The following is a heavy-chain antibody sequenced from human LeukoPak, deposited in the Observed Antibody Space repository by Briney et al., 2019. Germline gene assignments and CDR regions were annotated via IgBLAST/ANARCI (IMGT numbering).Heavy chain of an antibody. CDR2: INDGGST. V-gene: IGHV3-23*01. Sequence: GESLRLSCAASGFTFSENAMIWVRQAPGKGLEWVSSINDGGSTWYADSVKGRFTISRDNSKNTLYLQMNSLRADDTAVYYCAKHGGGIYYDYWAQGTLVTVSS. D-gene: IGHD4-23*01. J-gene: IGHJ4*02. CDR3: AKHGGGIYYDY. CDR1: GFTFSENA.